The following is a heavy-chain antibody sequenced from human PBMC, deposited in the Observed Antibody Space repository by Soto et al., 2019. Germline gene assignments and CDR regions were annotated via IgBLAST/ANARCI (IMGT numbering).Heavy chain of an antibody. CDR2: IWYDGSNK. Sequence: QVQLVESGGGVVQPGRSLRLSCAASGFTFSSYGMHWVRQAPGKGLEWVAVIWYDGSNKYYADSVKGRFTISRDNSKNTLYLQMNSLRAEETAVYYCAREGGQLGLGYYYGMDVWGQGTTVTVSS. CDR1: GFTFSSYG. CDR3: AREGGQLGLGYYYGMDV. V-gene: IGHV3-33*01. J-gene: IGHJ6*02. D-gene: IGHD5-18*01.